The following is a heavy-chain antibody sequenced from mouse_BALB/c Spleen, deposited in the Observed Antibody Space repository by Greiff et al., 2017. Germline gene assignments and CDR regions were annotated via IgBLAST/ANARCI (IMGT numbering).Heavy chain of an antibody. D-gene: IGHD1-1*01. J-gene: IGHJ4*01. CDR3: ARSNNGSSYDYAMDY. V-gene: IGHV1-14*01. CDR2: INPYNDGT. CDR1: GYTFTSYV. Sequence: VQLQQSGPELVKPGASVKMSCKASGYTFTSYVMHWVKQKPGQGLEWIGYINPYNDGTKYNEKFKGKATLTSDKSSSTAYMELSSLTSEESAVYYCARSNNGSSYDYAMDYWGQGTSVTVSS.